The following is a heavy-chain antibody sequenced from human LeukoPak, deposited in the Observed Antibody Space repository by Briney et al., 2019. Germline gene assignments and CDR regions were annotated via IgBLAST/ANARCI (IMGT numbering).Heavy chain of an antibody. CDR3: ARRLAYCGGDCYYGMDV. CDR2: ISGSGGST. V-gene: IGHV3-23*01. Sequence: GGSLRLSCAASGFTFSSYAMSWVRQAPGKGLEGVSAISGSGGSTYYADSVKGRFTISRDNSKNTLYLQMDSLRAEDTAVYYCARRLAYCGGDCYYGMDVWGQGTTVTVSS. CDR1: GFTFSSYA. J-gene: IGHJ6*02. D-gene: IGHD2-21*01.